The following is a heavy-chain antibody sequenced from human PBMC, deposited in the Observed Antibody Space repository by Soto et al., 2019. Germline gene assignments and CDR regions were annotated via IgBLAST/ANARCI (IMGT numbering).Heavy chain of an antibody. CDR1: RFSVSSNY. J-gene: IGHJ4*02. V-gene: IGHV3-53*04. CDR2: IYSGGIT. Sequence: EVQLVESGGGLVQAGGSLRLSCAVGRFSVSSNYIRWVRQAPGKGLEWVSLIYSGGITYDADSVKGRFTISRHNAQNTLYLQMNSLRHEDTAVYYCARDGDTAVLSYWGQGTLVTVSS. CDR3: ARDGDTAVLSY. D-gene: IGHD5-18*01.